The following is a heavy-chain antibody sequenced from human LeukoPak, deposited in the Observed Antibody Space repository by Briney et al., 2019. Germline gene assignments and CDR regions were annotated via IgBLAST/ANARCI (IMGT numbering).Heavy chain of an antibody. V-gene: IGHV3-30-3*01. CDR2: ISYDGSNK. D-gene: IGHD2-2*01. CDR1: GFTFSSYA. J-gene: IGHJ6*03. Sequence: PGGSLRLSCAASGFTFSSYAMHWVRQAPGKGLEWVAVISYDGSNKYYADSVKGRFTISRDNSKNTLYLQMNSLRAEDTAVYYCARDPKFIVVVPAAKAYYYYYYMDVWGKGTTVTVSS. CDR3: ARDPKFIVVVPAAKAYYYYYYMDV.